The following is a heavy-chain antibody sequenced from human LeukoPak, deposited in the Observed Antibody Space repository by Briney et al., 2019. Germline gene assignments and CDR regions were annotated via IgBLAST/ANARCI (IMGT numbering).Heavy chain of an antibody. D-gene: IGHD1-26*01. J-gene: IGHJ4*02. CDR3: ARAVVGAQDSSDGFDY. CDR1: GGSISSYY. Sequence: SETLSLTCTVSGGSISSYYWSWIRQPAGKGLEWIGRIYTSGSTNYNPSLKSRVTISVDTSKNQFSLKLSSVTAADTAVYYCARAVVGAQDSSDGFDYWGQGTLVTVSS. V-gene: IGHV4-4*07. CDR2: IYTSGST.